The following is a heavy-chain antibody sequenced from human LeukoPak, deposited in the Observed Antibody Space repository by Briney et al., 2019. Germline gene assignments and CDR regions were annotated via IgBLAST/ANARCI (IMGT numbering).Heavy chain of an antibody. CDR1: GFTFSSYA. V-gene: IGHV3-64D*09. D-gene: IGHD4-11*01. CDR2: ISSTGGNT. J-gene: IGHJ3*02. CDR3: VKAPRTTVVGFDI. Sequence: GGSLRLSCSASGFTFSSYAMHWVRQAPGKGLEYVSAISSTGGNTYYADSVKGRFTISRDNSKNTLYLQMSSLRAEDTSVYYCVKAPRTTVVGFDIWGQGTMVTVSS.